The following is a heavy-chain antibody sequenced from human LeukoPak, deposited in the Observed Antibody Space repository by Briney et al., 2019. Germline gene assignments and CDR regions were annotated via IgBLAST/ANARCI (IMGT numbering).Heavy chain of an antibody. CDR2: IYYSGRT. CDR1: GGSISSSSYY. D-gene: IGHD6-13*01. Sequence: SETLSLTCTVSGGSISSSSYYWGWIRQPPGKGLEWIGSIYYSGRTNYNPSLKSRVTISIDTSKNQFSLKLSSVTAADTAVYYCARQYSSSSYYDYWGQGTLVTVSP. V-gene: IGHV4-39*07. CDR3: ARQYSSSSYYDY. J-gene: IGHJ4*02.